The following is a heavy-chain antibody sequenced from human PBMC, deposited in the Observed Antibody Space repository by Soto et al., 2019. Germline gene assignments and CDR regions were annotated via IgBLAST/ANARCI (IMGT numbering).Heavy chain of an antibody. J-gene: IGHJ3*02. Sequence: GGSLRLSCAASGFTCSSYDMSWVRQAPGKGLEWVSTILVAGSTHYPDSVKGRFTISRDISKNTVFLQMNSLTAGDTAVYYCAKATATGGGAFHICGQGTVVTISS. V-gene: IGHV3-23*01. CDR1: GFTCSSYD. CDR2: ILVAGST. CDR3: AKATATGGGAFHI. D-gene: IGHD2-8*02.